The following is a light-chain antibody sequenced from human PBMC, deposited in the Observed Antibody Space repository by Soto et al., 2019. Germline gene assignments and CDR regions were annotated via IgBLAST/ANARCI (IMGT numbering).Light chain of an antibody. V-gene: IGKV3-20*01. CDR3: QQYSGRTPT. CDR1: QTVSSND. CDR2: GAA. Sequence: SLEMLSSPSAQTSPLSIRASQTVSSNDLACCQQRPGEAPRLLIYGAATRAAGSPDRFSGSGSATDFTLTITRRVPAEALVSFCQQYSGRTPTFGQGTRLEIK. J-gene: IGKJ5*01.